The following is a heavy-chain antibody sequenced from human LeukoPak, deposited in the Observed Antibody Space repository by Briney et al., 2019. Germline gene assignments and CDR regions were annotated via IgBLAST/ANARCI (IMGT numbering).Heavy chain of an antibody. CDR1: GGSISSSSYY. Sequence: PSETLSLTCTVSGGSISSSSYYWGWIRQPPGKGLEWIGSIYYSGSTYYNPSLKSRVTISVDTSKNQFSLKLSSVTAAGTAVYYCARRVERGYSGYDYRLNWFDPWGQGTLVTVSS. CDR3: ARRVERGYSGYDYRLNWFDP. V-gene: IGHV4-39*07. J-gene: IGHJ5*02. CDR2: IYYSGST. D-gene: IGHD5-12*01.